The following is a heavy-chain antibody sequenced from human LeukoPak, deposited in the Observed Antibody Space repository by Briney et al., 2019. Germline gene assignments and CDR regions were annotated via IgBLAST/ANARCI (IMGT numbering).Heavy chain of an antibody. J-gene: IGHJ1*01. CDR3: ASFRWFGQLEH. Sequence: SVKVSCKASGGTFSSYTISGVRQAPGQGLEGMGRLIPILGIANYAQKFQGRVTITADKSTSTAYMELSSLKSEDTAVYYCASFRWFGQLEHWGQGTLVTVSS. D-gene: IGHD3-10*01. CDR2: LIPILGIA. V-gene: IGHV1-69*02. CDR1: GGTFSSYT.